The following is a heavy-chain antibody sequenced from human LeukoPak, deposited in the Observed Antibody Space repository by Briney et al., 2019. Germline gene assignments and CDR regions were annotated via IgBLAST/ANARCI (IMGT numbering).Heavy chain of an antibody. V-gene: IGHV3-66*01. Sequence: GGSLRLSCAASGFTVSSNYMSWVRQAPGKGLEWVSVIYSGGSTYYADSVKGRFTISRDNSKNTLYLQMNSLRAEDTAVYYCAKDPYQLLSGVRYFDYWGQGTLVTVSS. CDR3: AKDPYQLLSGVRYFDY. D-gene: IGHD2-2*01. CDR2: IYSGGST. CDR1: GFTVSSNY. J-gene: IGHJ4*02.